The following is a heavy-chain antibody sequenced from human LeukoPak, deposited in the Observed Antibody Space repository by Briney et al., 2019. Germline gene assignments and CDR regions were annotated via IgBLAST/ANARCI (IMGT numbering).Heavy chain of an antibody. CDR2: ISSSSSTI. CDR3: AKGRTKQLVGSRAPFDY. D-gene: IGHD6-13*01. J-gene: IGHJ4*02. Sequence: GGSLRLSCAASGFTFSSYSMNWVRQAPGKGLEWVSYISSSSSTIYYADSVKGRFTISRDNAKNSLYLQMNSLRAEDTAVYYCAKGRTKQLVGSRAPFDYWGQGTLVTVSS. V-gene: IGHV3-48*04. CDR1: GFTFSSYS.